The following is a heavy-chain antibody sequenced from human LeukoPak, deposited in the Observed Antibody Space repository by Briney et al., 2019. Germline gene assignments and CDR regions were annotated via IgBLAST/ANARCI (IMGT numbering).Heavy chain of an antibody. V-gene: IGHV3-53*01. CDR3: ARGGYDYTRPDY. CDR1: GFTVSSNS. CDR2: IYSGTI. D-gene: IGHD5-12*01. Sequence: AGGSLRLSCTVSGFTVSSNSMSWVRQAPGKGLEWVSFIYSGTIHYSDSVKGRFTISRDNSKNTLYLQMNSLRAEDTAVYYCARGGYDYTRPDYWGQGTLVTVSS. J-gene: IGHJ4*02.